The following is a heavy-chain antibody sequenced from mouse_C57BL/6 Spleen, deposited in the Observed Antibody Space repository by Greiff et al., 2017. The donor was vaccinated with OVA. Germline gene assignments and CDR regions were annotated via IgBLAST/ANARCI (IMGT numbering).Heavy chain of an antibody. CDR3: AATAQARFAY. J-gene: IGHJ3*01. Sequence: QVQLKQSGAELVRPGASVKLSCKASGYTFTDYYINWVKQRPGQGLEWIARIYPGSGNTNYNEKFKGKAPLTAEKSSSTAYMQLSSLTSEDSAVYFCAATAQARFAYWGQGTMVTVSA. D-gene: IGHD3-2*02. V-gene: IGHV1-76*01. CDR1: GYTFTDYY. CDR2: IYPGSGNT.